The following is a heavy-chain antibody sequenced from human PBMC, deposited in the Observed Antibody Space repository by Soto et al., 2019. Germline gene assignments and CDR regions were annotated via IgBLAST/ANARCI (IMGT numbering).Heavy chain of an antibody. CDR1: GYTFTGYY. J-gene: IGHJ4*02. CDR2: INPDSGGT. D-gene: IGHD6-13*01. CDR3: ARDHTKGSLNLGY. Sequence: GASVKVSCKASGYTFTGYYMHWVRQAPGQGLEWMGWINPDSGGTNYAQKFQGWVTMTRDTSISTAYMELSRLRSDDTAVYYCARDHTKGSLNLGYWGQGTLVTVSS. V-gene: IGHV1-2*04.